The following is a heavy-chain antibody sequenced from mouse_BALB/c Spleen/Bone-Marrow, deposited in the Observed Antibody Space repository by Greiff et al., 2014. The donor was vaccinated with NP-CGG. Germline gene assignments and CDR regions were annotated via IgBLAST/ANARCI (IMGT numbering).Heavy chain of an antibody. CDR3: ASPHTGTEGDYCAMDY. V-gene: IGHV5-12-1*01. Sequence: EVMLVESGGGLVKPGGSLKLSCAASGFAFSNYDMSWVRQTPEKRLEWVAYISSGGGGTYYPDTVKGRFTISRDNAKNTLYLQMSSLKSEDTAMYYCASPHTGTEGDYCAMDYWGQGTSVTVSS. D-gene: IGHD4-1*01. CDR2: ISSGGGGT. J-gene: IGHJ4*01. CDR1: GFAFSNYD.